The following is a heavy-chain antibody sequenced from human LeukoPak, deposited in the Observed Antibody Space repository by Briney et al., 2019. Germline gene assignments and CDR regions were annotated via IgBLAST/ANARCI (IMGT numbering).Heavy chain of an antibody. D-gene: IGHD2-15*01. CDR1: GGSVSGYY. CDR3: ARIHRYCSGGACYVLDN. V-gene: IGHV4-59*02. J-gene: IGHJ4*02. CDR2: VYYSGST. Sequence: SETLSLTCVVSGGSVSGYYWGWIRQPPGRGLEWIGYVYYSGSTNYNPSFKSRIAISVDTSRNQFSLQLSSVTAADTAVYYCARIHRYCSGGACYVLDNWGQGTLVAVSS.